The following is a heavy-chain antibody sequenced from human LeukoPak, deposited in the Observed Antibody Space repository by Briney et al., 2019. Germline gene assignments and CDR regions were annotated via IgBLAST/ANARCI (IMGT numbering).Heavy chain of an antibody. Sequence: GESLKISCKGSGYSFTSYWIGWVRQMPGKGLEGMGIIYPVDSDTRYSPSFQGQVTISADKSISTAYLQWSSLTASATAMYYCAPIVYGSGIYDAFDIWGQRTMVTVSS. CDR3: APIVYGSGIYDAFDI. D-gene: IGHD3-10*01. CDR2: IYPVDSDT. CDR1: GYSFTSYW. J-gene: IGHJ3*02. V-gene: IGHV5-51*01.